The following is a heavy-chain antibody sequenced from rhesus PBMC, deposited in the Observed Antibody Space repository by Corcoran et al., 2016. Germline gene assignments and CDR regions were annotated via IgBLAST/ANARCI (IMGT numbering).Heavy chain of an antibody. CDR2: VYGGSGST. V-gene: IGHV4S7*01. J-gene: IGHJ5-2*02. CDR3: ARREVDNSLDV. CDR1: GGSISSSYW. Sequence: VQLQESGPGLVKPSETLSLTCAVSGGSISSSYWWSWIRQAPGKGLEWIGYVYGGSGSTSYNPSLKSRVTISTDTSKNQFSLKLSSVTAADTAVYYCARREVDNSLDVWGRGVLVTVSS.